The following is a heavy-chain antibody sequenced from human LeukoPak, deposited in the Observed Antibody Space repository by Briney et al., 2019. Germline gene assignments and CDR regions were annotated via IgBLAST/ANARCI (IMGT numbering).Heavy chain of an antibody. Sequence: PGGSLRLSCASSGFTFSNYNMDWVRQAPGKRLEWVSSIGTSGIDMYYADSVKGRFAISRDNAKNSLYLQMNSLRDEDTAVYYCAREASKIKDMDLWGQGTTVTVSS. CDR2: IGTSGIDM. V-gene: IGHV3-21*01. J-gene: IGHJ6*02. CDR1: GFTFSNYN. CDR3: AREASKIKDMDL.